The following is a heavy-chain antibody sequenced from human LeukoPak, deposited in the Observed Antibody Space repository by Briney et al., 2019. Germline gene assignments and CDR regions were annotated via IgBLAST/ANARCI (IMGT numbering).Heavy chain of an antibody. Sequence: SETLSLTCTVSGDSVSGVYWSWIRQPPGKGLEWVGYVYYSGDTNYNPSLKSRVTMSLDTSKNQVSLRLSSVTAADTAVYYCARHPFATPFDYWGRGTLLTVSS. CDR1: GDSVSGVY. CDR3: ARHPFATPFDY. D-gene: IGHD2-15*01. CDR2: VYYSGDT. J-gene: IGHJ4*02. V-gene: IGHV4-59*08.